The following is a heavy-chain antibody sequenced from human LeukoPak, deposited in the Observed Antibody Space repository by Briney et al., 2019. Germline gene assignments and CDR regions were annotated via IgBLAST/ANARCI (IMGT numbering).Heavy chain of an antibody. CDR1: GFTVSSNS. CDR2: ISGSGGST. V-gene: IGHV3-23*01. J-gene: IGHJ3*02. Sequence: PGGSLRLSCTVSGFTVSSNSMSWVRQAPGKGLEWVSAISGSGGSTYYADSVKGRFTISRDNYKNTLYLQMNSLRAEDTAVYYCAKDGLSGYAFGGALNAFDIWGQGTMVTVSS. CDR3: AKDGLSGYAFGGALNAFDI. D-gene: IGHD5-12*01.